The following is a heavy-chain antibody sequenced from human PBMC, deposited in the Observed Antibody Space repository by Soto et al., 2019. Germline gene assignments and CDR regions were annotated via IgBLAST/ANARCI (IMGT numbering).Heavy chain of an antibody. D-gene: IGHD2-2*01. V-gene: IGHV1-69*01. CDR2: IITLFGTA. CDR3: ARLGTKAMDV. Sequence: QVQLVQSGAEVRKPGSSVRVSCKASGGTFDAYTITWVRQAPGQGLEWMGGIITLFGTANYAQKFQGRVTITADESTTTAHMELSSLRSEDTAVYFCARLGTKAMDVWGQGTTVTISS. J-gene: IGHJ6*02. CDR1: GGTFDAYT.